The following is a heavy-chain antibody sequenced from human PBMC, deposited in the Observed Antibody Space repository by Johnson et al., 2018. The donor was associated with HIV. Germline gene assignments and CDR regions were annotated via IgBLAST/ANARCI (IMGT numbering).Heavy chain of an antibody. J-gene: IGHJ3*02. Sequence: QVQLVESGGGVVQPGRSLRLSCAASGFTFSDYAMHWVRQAPGKGLEWVAVISYDGSNKYYADSVKGRFTISRDNSKSTLYLQMNSLRAEDTAVYYCANDFWSGSGIWGQGTMVTVSP. CDR3: ANDFWSGSGI. V-gene: IGHV3-30*18. CDR2: ISYDGSNK. D-gene: IGHD3-3*01. CDR1: GFTFSDYA.